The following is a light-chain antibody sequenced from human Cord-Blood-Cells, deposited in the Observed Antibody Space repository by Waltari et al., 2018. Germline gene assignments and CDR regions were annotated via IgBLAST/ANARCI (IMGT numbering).Light chain of an antibody. V-gene: IGLV2-8*01. CDR3: SSYAGSNNLI. Sequence: QSALTQPPSASGSPGQSVTISCPGTRSDVGGYNYVSWYQQHPGKAPKLMIYEVSKRPSGVPDRFSGSKSGNTASLTVSGLQAEDEADYYCSSYAGSNNLIFGTGTKVTVL. J-gene: IGLJ1*01. CDR2: EVS. CDR1: RSDVGGYNY.